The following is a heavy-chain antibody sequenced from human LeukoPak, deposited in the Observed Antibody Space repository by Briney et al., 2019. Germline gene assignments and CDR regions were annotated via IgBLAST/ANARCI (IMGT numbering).Heavy chain of an antibody. D-gene: IGHD3-16*01. CDR1: GFTVSNNY. V-gene: IGHV3-53*01. Sequence: GGSLRLSCAASGFTVSNNYMGCVRQAPGKGLEWVSVIYSYGFTSYADSVKGRFTISRDNSKNTLYLQMNSLRAEDTAVYYCYGIRLGDGFQIWGQRTMVIVSS. J-gene: IGHJ3*02. CDR2: IYSYGFT. CDR3: YGIRLGDGFQI.